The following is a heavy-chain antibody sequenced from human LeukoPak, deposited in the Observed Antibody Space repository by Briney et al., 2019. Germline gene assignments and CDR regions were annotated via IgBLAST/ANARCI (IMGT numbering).Heavy chain of an antibody. CDR1: GGSISSYY. J-gene: IGHJ4*02. D-gene: IGHD6-13*01. CDR2: IYYSGST. CDR3: ARAIAAEYYFDY. V-gene: IGHV4-59*12. Sequence: SETLSLTCTVSGGSISSYYWSWIRQPPGKGLEWIGYIYYSGSTNYNPSLKSRVTISVDTSKNQFSLQLNSVTPEDTAVYYCARAIAAEYYFDYWGQGTLVTVSS.